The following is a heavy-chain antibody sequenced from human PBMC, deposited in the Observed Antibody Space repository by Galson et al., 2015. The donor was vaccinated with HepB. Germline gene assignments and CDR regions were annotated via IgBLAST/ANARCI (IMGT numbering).Heavy chain of an antibody. CDR2: IIPIFGTA. CDR3: ARDEGGLVWSSGWS. V-gene: IGHV1-69*13. CDR1: GGTFSSYA. J-gene: IGHJ5*02. D-gene: IGHD6-19*01. Sequence: SVKVSCKASGGTFSSYAISWVRQAPGQGLEWMGGIIPIFGTANYAQEFQGRVTITADESTSTAYMELSSLRSEDTAVYYCARDEGGLVWSSGWSWGQGTLVTVSS.